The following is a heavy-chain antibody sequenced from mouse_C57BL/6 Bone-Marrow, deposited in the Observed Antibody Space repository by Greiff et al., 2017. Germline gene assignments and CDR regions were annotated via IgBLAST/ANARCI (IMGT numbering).Heavy chain of an antibody. CDR1: GYTFTSYW. CDR3: ARSGPLGRSFDY. V-gene: IGHV1-55*01. J-gene: IGHJ2*01. Sequence: VQLQQSGAELVKPGASVTMSCKASGYTFTSYWITWVKQRPGQGLEWIGAIYPTSGRTNYNEKFKSKAILTVDTSSNTAYMQLSSLTSEDSAVFYCARSGPLGRSFDYWGQGTTLTVSS. D-gene: IGHD4-1*01. CDR2: IYPTSGRT.